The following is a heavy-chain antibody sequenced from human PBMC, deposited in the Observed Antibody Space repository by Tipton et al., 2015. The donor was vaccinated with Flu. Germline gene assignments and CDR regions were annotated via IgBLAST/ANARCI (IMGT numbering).Heavy chain of an antibody. CDR1: GDSISGSSHY. CDR2: IYYSGST. J-gene: IGHJ4*02. Sequence: TLSLTCTVSGDSISGSSHYWGWVRQSPGRGLEWIGSIYYSGSTYYNPPLKTRVPITADTSQNQFSLQLKSVAAADTAVYYCATPDHWGQGTLVTVSS. CDR3: ATPDH. V-gene: IGHV4-39*01.